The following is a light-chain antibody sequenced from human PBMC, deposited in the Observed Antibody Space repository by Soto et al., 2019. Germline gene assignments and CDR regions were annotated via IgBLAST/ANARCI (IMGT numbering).Light chain of an antibody. J-gene: IGKJ1*01. CDR1: QSVSSSY. V-gene: IGKV3-20*01. CDR2: GAS. CDR3: QQYGSSPT. Sequence: EIVLTQSPGTLSLSPGERATLSCRASQSVSSSYLAWYQQKPGQAPRLLIYGASSRATGIPDRFSGSGSGTDFTLTISRLEPEDFAVYSCQQYGSSPTFGQGTKAEIK.